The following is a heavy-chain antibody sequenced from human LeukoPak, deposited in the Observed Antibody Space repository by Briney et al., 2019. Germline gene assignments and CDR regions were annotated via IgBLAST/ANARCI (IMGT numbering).Heavy chain of an antibody. Sequence: GGSLRLSCAASGFTVSRNYMNWVRQAPGKGLEWVSSISRTSSYIYYADSVKGRFTISRDNAKNSLYLQMNSLRAEDTAVYYCARESGYYGSGFDPWGQGTLVTVSS. CDR3: ARESGYYGSGFDP. D-gene: IGHD3-10*01. CDR1: GFTVSRNY. J-gene: IGHJ5*02. CDR2: ISRTSSYI. V-gene: IGHV3-21*01.